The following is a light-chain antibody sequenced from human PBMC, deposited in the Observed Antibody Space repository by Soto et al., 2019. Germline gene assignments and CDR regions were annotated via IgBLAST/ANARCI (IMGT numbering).Light chain of an antibody. V-gene: IGKV3-11*01. Sequence: EIVLTQSPATLSLSPGERATLSCRASQSVSTYLAWYHQRPGQAPRLLIYDASNRAAGIPARFSGRGSGTDFTLTISSLEPEDFAVYYYQQRSNWPPLTFGGGTKVEIK. CDR1: QSVSTY. CDR3: QQRSNWPPLT. CDR2: DAS. J-gene: IGKJ4*01.